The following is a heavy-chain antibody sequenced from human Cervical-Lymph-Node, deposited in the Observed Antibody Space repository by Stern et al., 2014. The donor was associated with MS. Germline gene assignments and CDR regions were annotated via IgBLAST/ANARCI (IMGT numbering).Heavy chain of an antibody. J-gene: IGHJ4*02. V-gene: IGHV3-33*01. CDR1: GFPFSSYG. CDR2: IWHDGSNS. CDR3: ARDGPIGRDWSQGEY. Sequence: QVQLLESGGGVVQPGRSLRLSCVASGFPFSSYGMHWVRQSPGKGLEWVAAIWHDGSNSYHADSVKGRFTISRDDSKNTLYLQMNSLRVEDTAVYYCARDGPIGRDWSQGEYWGPGTLVTVSS. D-gene: IGHD3-9*01.